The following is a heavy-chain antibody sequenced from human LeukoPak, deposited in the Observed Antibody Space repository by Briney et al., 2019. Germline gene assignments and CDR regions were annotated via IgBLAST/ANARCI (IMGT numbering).Heavy chain of an antibody. CDR1: GFTFSNYA. Sequence: PGGSLRLSCAASGFTFSNYAMSWVRRAPGKGLGWVSAISTGGGTTYYADSVKGRFTISRDNSKNTLYLQMNSLRAEDTAIYYCATYTVTSPPDYWGLGTLVTVSS. V-gene: IGHV3-23*01. J-gene: IGHJ4*02. CDR2: ISTGGGTT. CDR3: ATYTVTSPPDY. D-gene: IGHD4-17*01.